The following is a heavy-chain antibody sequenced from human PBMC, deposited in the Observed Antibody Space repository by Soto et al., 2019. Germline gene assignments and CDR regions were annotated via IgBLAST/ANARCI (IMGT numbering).Heavy chain of an antibody. CDR2: IWYDGSKK. V-gene: IGHV3-33*08. CDR1: GFTFSNYD. Sequence: GGSLRLSCVASGFTFSNYDMHWVRQAPGKGLEWVALIWYDGSKKYYADSVKGRFTISRDNSKSTLYLQMNSLGAEDTAVYYCARDRIVVADHFDYWGQGTLVTVSS. CDR3: ARDRIVVADHFDY. J-gene: IGHJ4*02. D-gene: IGHD3-22*01.